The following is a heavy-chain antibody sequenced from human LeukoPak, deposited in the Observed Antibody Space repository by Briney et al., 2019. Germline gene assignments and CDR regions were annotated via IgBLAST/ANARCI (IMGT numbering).Heavy chain of an antibody. CDR1: GFTFDDYA. Sequence: GRSLRLSCAASGFTFDDYAMHWVRQAPGKGLEWVSGISWNSGSIGYADSVKGRFTITRDNAKNSLYLQMNSLRAEDTALYYCAKAPYYGSGSYDFDYWGQGTLVTVSS. V-gene: IGHV3-9*01. D-gene: IGHD3-10*01. CDR3: AKAPYYGSGSYDFDY. J-gene: IGHJ4*02. CDR2: ISWNSGSI.